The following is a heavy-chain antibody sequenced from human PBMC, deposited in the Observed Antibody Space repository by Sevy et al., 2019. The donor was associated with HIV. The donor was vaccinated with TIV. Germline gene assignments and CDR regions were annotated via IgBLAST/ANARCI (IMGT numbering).Heavy chain of an antibody. J-gene: IGHJ6*02. D-gene: IGHD1-1*01. CDR1: GFTFSSYG. CDR3: AKDTNVYYYYGMDV. V-gene: IGHV3-30*02. Sequence: GGSLRLSCAASGFTFSSYGMHWVRQAPGKGLEWVAFIRYDGSNKYYADSVKGRFTISRDNSKNTLYLQMNSLRAEDTAVYDCAKDTNVYYYYGMDVWGQGTTVTVSS. CDR2: IRYDGSNK.